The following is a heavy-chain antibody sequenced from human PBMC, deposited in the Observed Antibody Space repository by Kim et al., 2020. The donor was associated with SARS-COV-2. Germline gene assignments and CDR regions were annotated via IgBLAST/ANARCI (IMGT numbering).Heavy chain of an antibody. CDR1: GGSISSYY. Sequence: SETLSLTCTVSGGSISSYYWSWIRQPPGKGLEWIGYIYYSGSTNYNPCLKSRVTISVDTSKNQFSLKLSSVTAADTAVYYCARVRGFKTFFDYWGQGTLVTVSS. J-gene: IGHJ4*02. V-gene: IGHV4-59*13. D-gene: IGHD3-3*01. CDR2: IYYSGST. CDR3: ARVRGFKTFFDY.